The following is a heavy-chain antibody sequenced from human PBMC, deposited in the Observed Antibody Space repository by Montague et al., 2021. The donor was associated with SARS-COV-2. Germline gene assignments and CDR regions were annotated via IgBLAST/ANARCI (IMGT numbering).Heavy chain of an antibody. V-gene: IGHV4-34*01. CDR1: GVSFSGYY. J-gene: IGHJ2*01. Sequence: SETLSLTCAVYGVSFSGYYWSWIRQAPGKGLEWIGEINPSGRTNYNPSLKSRVTISVDTSTNQFSLNLNSVTAADTAVYYCTRGPVFSNSSYSLPTLDQRPSLYFDLWGRGTLVIVSS. CDR2: INPSGRT. D-gene: IGHD6-13*01. CDR3: TRGPVFSNSSYSLPTLDQRPSLYFDL.